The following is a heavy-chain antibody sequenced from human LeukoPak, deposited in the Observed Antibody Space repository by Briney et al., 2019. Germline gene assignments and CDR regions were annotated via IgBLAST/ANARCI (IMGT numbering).Heavy chain of an antibody. CDR3: AYSGSYGHLGY. CDR2: IYSSVST. Sequence: PSETLSLTCTVSGGSISSNAYYWAWIRQPPGKGLEWIGSIYSSVSTYYNPSLKSRVTISVDTSKNQFSLRLSSVTAADTALYYCAYSGSYGHLGYWGQGIPVTVST. J-gene: IGHJ4*02. CDR1: GGSISSNAYY. V-gene: IGHV4-39*01. D-gene: IGHD1-26*01.